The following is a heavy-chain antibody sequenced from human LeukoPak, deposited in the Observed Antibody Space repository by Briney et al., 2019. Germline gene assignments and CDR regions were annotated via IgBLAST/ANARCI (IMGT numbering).Heavy chain of an antibody. Sequence: GGSLRLSCAVSGFTFSSYGMSWVRQAPGKGLEWVSGVSGSGGTTYYADSVKGRFTISRDNAKNSLYLQMNSLRVEDTAVYYCARIDFWGQGTLVTVSS. CDR3: ARIDF. CDR2: VSGSGGTT. V-gene: IGHV3-23*01. J-gene: IGHJ4*02. CDR1: GFTFSSYG.